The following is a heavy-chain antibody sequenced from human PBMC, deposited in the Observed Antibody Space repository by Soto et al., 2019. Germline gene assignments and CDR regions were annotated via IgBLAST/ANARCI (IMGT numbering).Heavy chain of an antibody. J-gene: IGHJ6*02. CDR2: VSRVGDNK. CDR3: ARGNMDV. CDR1: GFTFNLFT. V-gene: IGHV3-30-3*01. Sequence: QVQLVESGGAVVQRGRSLRLSCAASGFTFNLFTFHWVRQAPGRGLEWVAVVSRVGDNKVYADSVKGRFTISRDNSKNTLYLQMNSLRVDDTALYYCARGNMDVWGQGTTVTVSS.